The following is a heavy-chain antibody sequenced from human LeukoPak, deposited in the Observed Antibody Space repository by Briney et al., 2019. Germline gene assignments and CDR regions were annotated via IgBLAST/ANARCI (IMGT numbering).Heavy chain of an antibody. V-gene: IGHV1-69*13. CDR1: GGTLSSYA. Sequence: ASVKVSCKASGGTLSSYAISWVRQAPGQGLEWMGGIIPIFGTANYAQKFQGRVTITADESTSTAYMELSSLRSEDTAVYYCAKTSSSSFDYYYYYYMDVWGKGTTVTVSS. J-gene: IGHJ6*03. CDR3: AKTSSSSFDYYYYYYMDV. CDR2: IIPIFGTA. D-gene: IGHD6-13*01.